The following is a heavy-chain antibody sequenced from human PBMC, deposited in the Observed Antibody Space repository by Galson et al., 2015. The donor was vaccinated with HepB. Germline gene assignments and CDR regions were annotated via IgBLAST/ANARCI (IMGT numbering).Heavy chain of an antibody. CDR3: ARDRGNYAYFDY. Sequence: SVKVSCKASGGTFSSYAISWVRQAPGQGLEWMGGIIPIFGTANYAQKFQGRVTITADESTSTAYMELSSLRSEDTAVYYCARDRGNYAYFDYWGQGTLVTVSS. V-gene: IGHV1-69*13. CDR1: GGTFSSYA. J-gene: IGHJ4*02. CDR2: IIPIFGTA. D-gene: IGHD1-7*01.